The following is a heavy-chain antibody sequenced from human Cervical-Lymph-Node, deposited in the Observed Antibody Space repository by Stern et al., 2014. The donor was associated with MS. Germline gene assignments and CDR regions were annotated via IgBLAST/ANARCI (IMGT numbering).Heavy chain of an antibody. V-gene: IGHV1-2*06. D-gene: IGHD6-13*01. CDR2: INPRGGAT. J-gene: IGHJ4*02. CDR1: GYTFSDYY. CDR3: ARSYSSSWPLDF. Sequence: VQLVQSGAEVKKPGASVKVSCMPSGYTFSDYYLHWVRQAPGQGLAWMGRINPRGGATDYAQKFQGRVTMTKDTSISTAYMELSRLGSDDTAVYYCARSYSSSWPLDFWGQGSLVTVSP.